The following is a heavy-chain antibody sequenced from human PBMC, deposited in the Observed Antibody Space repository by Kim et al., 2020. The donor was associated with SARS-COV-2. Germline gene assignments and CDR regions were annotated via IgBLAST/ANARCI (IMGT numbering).Heavy chain of an antibody. J-gene: IGHJ4*02. CDR3: AHSYDYGVHFDY. CDR2: IYWDDDK. CDR1: GFSLSTSAVG. Sequence: SGPTLVNPTQTLTLTCTFSGFSLSTSAVGVAWIRQPPGKSLEWLALIYWDDDKRYSPSLKSRLTITKDTSKNQVVLTMTNMDPVDTATYYCAHSYDYGVHFDYWGQGTLVTVSS. V-gene: IGHV2-5*02. D-gene: IGHD4-17*01.